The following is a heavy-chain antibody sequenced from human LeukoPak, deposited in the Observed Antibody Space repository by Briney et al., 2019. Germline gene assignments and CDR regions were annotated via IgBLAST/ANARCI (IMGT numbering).Heavy chain of an antibody. J-gene: IGHJ5*02. CDR2: ISGGGGST. CDR3: EKDAFYSNYGIPRFDP. V-gene: IGHV3-23*01. Sequence: GGSLRLSCAASGFTFSSYAMSWVRQAPGKGLEWVSGISGGGGSTYYADSVKGRFTISRDNSKNTLYLQMNSLRAEDTAVYYCEKDAFYSNYGIPRFDPWGQGTLVTVSS. CDR1: GFTFSSYA. D-gene: IGHD4-11*01.